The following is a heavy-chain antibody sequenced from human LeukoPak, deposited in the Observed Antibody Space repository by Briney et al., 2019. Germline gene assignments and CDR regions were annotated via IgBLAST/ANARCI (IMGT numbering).Heavy chain of an antibody. J-gene: IGHJ4*02. CDR3: TRGRFCSSTSCSHFDY. CDR1: GSTFSGYW. Sequence: GGSLRLSCAASGSTFSGYWMTWVRQAPGKGLEWVANIRVDGSEQYYVDSVRGRFTISRDNAKNSVFLQMNSLTVEDTATYYCTRGRFCSSTSCSHFDYWGQGTLVTVSS. CDR2: IRVDGSEQ. D-gene: IGHD2-2*01. V-gene: IGHV3-7*01.